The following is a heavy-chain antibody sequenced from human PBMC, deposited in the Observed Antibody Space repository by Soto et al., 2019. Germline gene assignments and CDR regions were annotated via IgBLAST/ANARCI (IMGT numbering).Heavy chain of an antibody. CDR2: TRNKANSYTT. J-gene: IGHJ3*02. Sequence: GGSLRLSCAASGFTFSDHYMDWVRQAPGKGLEWVGRTRNKANSYTTEYAASGKGRFTISRDDSKNSLYLQMNSLKTEDPAVYYCARDRHDAFDIWGQGTMVTVSS. CDR3: ARDRHDAFDI. V-gene: IGHV3-72*01. CDR1: GFTFSDHY.